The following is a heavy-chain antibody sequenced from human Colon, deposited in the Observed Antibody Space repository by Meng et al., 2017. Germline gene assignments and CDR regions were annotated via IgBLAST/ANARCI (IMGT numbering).Heavy chain of an antibody. CDR3: AREVVVAGTRNWLDP. V-gene: IGHV4-4*02. D-gene: IGHD6-19*01. CDR1: GGSITSSDW. CDR2: TYQNGRP. J-gene: IGHJ5*02. Sequence: QVQLQESGQGLVKPSGTLSLTCTVSGGSITSSDWWSWVRQTPGKGLEWIGETYQNGRPNYNPSLKSRVTISVDKSKNQFSLNMTSGTAADTAVYYCAREVVVAGTRNWLDPWGQGILVTVSS.